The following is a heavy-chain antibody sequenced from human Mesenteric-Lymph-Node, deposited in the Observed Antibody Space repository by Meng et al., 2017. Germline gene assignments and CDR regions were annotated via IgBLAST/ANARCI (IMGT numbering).Heavy chain of an antibody. CDR1: GYTFTNYG. D-gene: IGHD1-26*01. V-gene: IGHV1-18*01. Sequence: QAQMVPSGGAVKKPGASVKVSCKASGYTFTNYGITWVRQAPGQGLEWMGWINAYNGDTNYAQTLQGRVTMTTDTSTSTAYMELRSLRSDDTAVYYCARVEVGITSGDYWGQGTLVTVSS. CDR3: ARVEVGITSGDY. J-gene: IGHJ4*02. CDR2: INAYNGDT.